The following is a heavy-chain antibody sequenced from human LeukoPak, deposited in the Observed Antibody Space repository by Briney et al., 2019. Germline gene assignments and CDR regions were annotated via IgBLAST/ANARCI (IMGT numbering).Heavy chain of an antibody. CDR3: ARLRSGSYSHSDY. CDR1: GGSISSSSYY. J-gene: IGHJ4*02. D-gene: IGHD3-10*01. Sequence: SETLSLTCTVSGGSISSSSYYWGWIRQPPGKGLEWIGSIYYSGSTYYNPSLKSRVTISVDTSKNQFSLKLSSVTAADTAVYYCARLRSGSYSHSDYWGQGTLVTVSS. CDR2: IYYSGST. V-gene: IGHV4-39*01.